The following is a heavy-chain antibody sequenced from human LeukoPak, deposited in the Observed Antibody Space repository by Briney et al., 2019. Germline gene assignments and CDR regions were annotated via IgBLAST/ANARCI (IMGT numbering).Heavy chain of an antibody. CDR3: ARDTRYDSSGYYSDY. J-gene: IGHJ4*02. Sequence: GSLRLSCAASGFTVSSNYMSWVRQAPGKGLEWVSVIYSGGSTYYADSVKGRFTISRDNSKNTLYLQMNSLRAEDTAVYYCARDTRYDSSGYYSDYWGQGTLVTVSS. V-gene: IGHV3-66*01. CDR1: GFTVSSNY. CDR2: IYSGGST. D-gene: IGHD3-22*01.